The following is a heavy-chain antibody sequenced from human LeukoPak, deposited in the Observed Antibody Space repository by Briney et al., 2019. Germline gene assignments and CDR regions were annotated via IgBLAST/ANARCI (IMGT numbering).Heavy chain of an antibody. V-gene: IGHV3-23*01. CDR3: AKGDWNYELNWFDP. J-gene: IGHJ5*02. CDR1: GFTFSSYA. D-gene: IGHD1-7*01. CDR2: ISGSGGST. Sequence: GGSLRLSCAASGFTFSSYAMSWVRQAPRKGLEWVSAISGSGGSTYYADSVKGRFTISRDNSKNTLYLQMNSLRAEDTAVYYCAKGDWNYELNWFDPWGQGTLVTVSS.